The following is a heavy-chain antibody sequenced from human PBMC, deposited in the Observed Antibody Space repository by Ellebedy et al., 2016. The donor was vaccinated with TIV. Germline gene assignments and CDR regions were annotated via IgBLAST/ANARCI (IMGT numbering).Heavy chain of an antibody. V-gene: IGHV1-2*02. D-gene: IGHD6-13*01. J-gene: IGHJ2*01. Sequence: ASVKVSCXASGYTFTGYYMHWVRQAPGQGLEWMGWINPNSGGTSYAQKFQGRVTMTRDTSTSTVYMELSSLRSEDTAVYYCARGLLSIAAARGHWYFDLWGRGTPVTVSS. CDR3: ARGLLSIAAARGHWYFDL. CDR2: INPNSGGT. CDR1: GYTFTGYY.